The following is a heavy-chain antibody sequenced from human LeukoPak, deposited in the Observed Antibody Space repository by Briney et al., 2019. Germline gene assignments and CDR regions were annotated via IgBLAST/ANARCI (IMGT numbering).Heavy chain of an antibody. J-gene: IGHJ5*02. CDR3: AGHRRIAAAGNWFDP. Sequence: PSETLSLTCTVSGGSISSYYWSWIRQPPGKGLEWIGYIYYSGSTNYNPSLKSRVTISVDTSKNQFSLKLSSVTAADTAVYYCAGHRRIAAAGNWFDPWGQGTLVTVSS. D-gene: IGHD6-13*01. CDR2: IYYSGST. CDR1: GGSISSYY. V-gene: IGHV4-59*08.